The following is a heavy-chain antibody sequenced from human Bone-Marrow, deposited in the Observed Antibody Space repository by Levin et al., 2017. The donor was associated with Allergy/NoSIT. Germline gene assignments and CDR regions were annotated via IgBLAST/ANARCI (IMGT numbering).Heavy chain of an antibody. CDR1: GFTFSDHY. CDR2: TRNKAKSYTT. D-gene: IGHD2-2*01. CDR3: ARVAILVPAADDY. Sequence: GGSLRLSCAASGFTFSDHYMDWVRQAPGKGLEWVGRTRNKAKSYTTEYAASVKGRFTISRDVSKNSLYLQMNSLRTEDTAVYYCARVAILVPAADDYWGQGTLVTVSS. J-gene: IGHJ4*02. V-gene: IGHV3-72*01.